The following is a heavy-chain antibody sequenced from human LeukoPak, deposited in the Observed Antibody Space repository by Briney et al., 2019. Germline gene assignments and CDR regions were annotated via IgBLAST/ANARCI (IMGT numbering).Heavy chain of an antibody. D-gene: IGHD3-16*01. V-gene: IGHV3-23*01. CDR1: GFTFSSYA. CDR2: ISGSGGRT. CDR3: AKGGGVSMTYIWNY. J-gene: IGHJ4*02. Sequence: PGGSLRLSCAASGFTFSSYAMSWVRQAPGKGLEWVSAISGSGGRTNYADAVKGRFTISRDNSKNTLYLQMNSLRAEDTAVYYGAKGGGVSMTYIWNYWGQGTLVTVSS.